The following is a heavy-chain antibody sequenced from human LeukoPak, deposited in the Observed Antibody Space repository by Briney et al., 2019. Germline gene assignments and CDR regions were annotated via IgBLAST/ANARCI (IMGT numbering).Heavy chain of an antibody. CDR3: ARHLRDSSGYRPYYFDY. V-gene: IGHV4-39*01. J-gene: IGHJ4*02. D-gene: IGHD3-22*01. CDR1: GGSIRSSSYY. Sequence: SETLSLTCTVSGGSIRSSSYYWGWIRKPRGKGLEWIERIYYSGSTYCNPSLKSRVTISVDTSKNQFSLKLSSVTAADTAVYYCARHLRDSSGYRPYYFDYWGQGTLVTVSS. CDR2: IYYSGST.